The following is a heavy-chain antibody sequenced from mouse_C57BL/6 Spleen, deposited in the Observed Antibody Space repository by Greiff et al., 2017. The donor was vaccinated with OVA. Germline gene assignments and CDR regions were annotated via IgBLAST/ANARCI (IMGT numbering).Heavy chain of an antibody. J-gene: IGHJ4*01. CDR3: ARSLPDYYGSSAYYYAMDY. Sequence: QVQLQQPGTELVKPGASVKLSCKASGYTFTSYWMHWVKQRPGQGLEWIGNINPSNGGTNYNEKFKSKATLTVDKSSSTAYMQLSSLTSEESAVYDCARSLPDYYGSSAYYYAMDYWGQGTSVTVSS. D-gene: IGHD1-1*01. CDR1: GYTFTSYW. V-gene: IGHV1-53*01. CDR2: INPSNGGT.